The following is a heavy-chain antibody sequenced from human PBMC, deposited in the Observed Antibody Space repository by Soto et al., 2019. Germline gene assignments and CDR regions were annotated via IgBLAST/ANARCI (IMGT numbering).Heavy chain of an antibody. V-gene: IGHV3-15*07. CDR1: GFTFSNAW. J-gene: IGHJ4*02. D-gene: IGHD3-3*01. CDR3: TTAYYDFWSGYYPLDY. CDR2: IKSKTDGGTT. Sequence: GGSLRRSCAASGFTFSNAWMNWVRQAPVKGLEWVGRIKSKTDGGTTDYAAPVKGRFTISRDDSKNTLYLQMNSLKTEDTAVYYCTTAYYDFWSGYYPLDYWGQGTLVTVSS.